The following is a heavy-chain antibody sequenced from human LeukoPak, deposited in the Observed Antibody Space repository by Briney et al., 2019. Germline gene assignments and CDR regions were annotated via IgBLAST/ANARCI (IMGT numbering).Heavy chain of an antibody. CDR2: IGTDGYS. CDR3: ARGTIGGNPASAY. V-gene: IGHV3-21*06. J-gene: IGHJ4*02. CDR1: GFTFSTYE. Sequence: PGASLRLSCAASGFTFSTYEMNWVRQAPGKGLEWVSSIGTDGYSYSAVSVKGRFTISRDNAKSTLYLQMDSLTVEDTALYYCARGTIGGNPASAYWDQGTLVTVSS. D-gene: IGHD4-23*01.